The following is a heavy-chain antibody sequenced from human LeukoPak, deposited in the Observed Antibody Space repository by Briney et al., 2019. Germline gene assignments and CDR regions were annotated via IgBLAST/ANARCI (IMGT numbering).Heavy chain of an antibody. CDR1: GFTFTCFA. D-gene: IGHD3-22*01. V-gene: IGHV3-64D*09. Sequence: GGSLRLSCSASGFTFTCFAMHWVRQAPGKGLECVSSISSNGGTTYYADSVEGRFSISRDNSKNTLYLQMSSLRPEDTAVYFCVKGYSSNYYSSLDPWGQGTLVTVSS. J-gene: IGHJ5*02. CDR2: ISSNGGTT. CDR3: VKGYSSNYYSSLDP.